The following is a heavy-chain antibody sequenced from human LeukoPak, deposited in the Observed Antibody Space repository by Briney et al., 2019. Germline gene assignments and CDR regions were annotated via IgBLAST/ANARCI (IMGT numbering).Heavy chain of an antibody. CDR2: MNPNSGNT. Sequence: ASVKVSCKASGYTFTSYDINWVRQATGQGVEWMGWMNPNSGNTGYAQKFQGRVTITRNTSISTAYMELSSLRSDDTAVYYCARHYSRYYYYMDVWGKGTTVTVSS. CDR1: GYTFTSYD. CDR3: ARHYSRYYYYMDV. D-gene: IGHD4-11*01. J-gene: IGHJ6*03. V-gene: IGHV1-8*03.